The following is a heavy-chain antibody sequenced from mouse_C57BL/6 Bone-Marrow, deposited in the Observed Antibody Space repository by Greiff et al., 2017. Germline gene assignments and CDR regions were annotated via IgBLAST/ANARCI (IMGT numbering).Heavy chain of an antibody. Sequence: QVQLKESGAELARPGASVKMSCKASGYTFTSYTMHWVKQRPGQGLEWIGYINPSSGYTKYNQKFKDKATLTADKSSSTAYMQLSSLTSEDSAVYYCARWDGYYLAMDYWGQGTSVTVSS. CDR3: ARWDGYYLAMDY. V-gene: IGHV1-4*01. J-gene: IGHJ4*01. D-gene: IGHD2-3*01. CDR2: INPSSGYT. CDR1: GYTFTSYT.